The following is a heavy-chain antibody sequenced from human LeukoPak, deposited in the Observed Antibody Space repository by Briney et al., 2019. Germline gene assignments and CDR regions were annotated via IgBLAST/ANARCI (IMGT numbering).Heavy chain of an antibody. J-gene: IGHJ4*02. CDR3: ANKLSYSSGWF. CDR2: ISYDGSNK. Sequence: GRSLRLSCAASGLTFSSYDMHWVRQAPGKGLEWVALISYDGSNKYYADSVKGRFTISRDNSKNTVYLQMNSLRTEDTAVYYCANKLSYSSGWFWGQGTLVTVSS. CDR1: GLTFSSYD. V-gene: IGHV3-30*18. D-gene: IGHD6-19*01.